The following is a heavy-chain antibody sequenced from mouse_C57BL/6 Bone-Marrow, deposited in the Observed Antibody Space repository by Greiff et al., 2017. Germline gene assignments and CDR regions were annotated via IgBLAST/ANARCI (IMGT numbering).Heavy chain of an antibody. Sequence: QVPLKQSGAELARPGASVKLSCKASGYTFTSYGISWVKQRTGQGLEWIGEIYPRSGNTYYNEKFKGKATLTADKSSSTAYMELRSLTSEDSAVYFCARTGYYYAMDYWGQGTSVTVSS. CDR1: GYTFTSYG. CDR2: IYPRSGNT. V-gene: IGHV1-81*01. CDR3: ARTGYYYAMDY. J-gene: IGHJ4*01.